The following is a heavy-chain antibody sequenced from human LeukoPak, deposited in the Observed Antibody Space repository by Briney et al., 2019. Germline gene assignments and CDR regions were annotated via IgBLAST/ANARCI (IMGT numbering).Heavy chain of an antibody. Sequence: GRSLRLSCAASGFTFSSYGMHWVRQAPGKGLEWVAVISYDGSNKYYADSVKGRFTISRDNSKNTLYLQMNSLRAEDTAVYYCAKDHSGYDPYYFGYWGQGTLVTVSS. CDR1: GFTFSSYG. J-gene: IGHJ4*02. D-gene: IGHD5-12*01. V-gene: IGHV3-30*18. CDR3: AKDHSGYDPYYFGY. CDR2: ISYDGSNK.